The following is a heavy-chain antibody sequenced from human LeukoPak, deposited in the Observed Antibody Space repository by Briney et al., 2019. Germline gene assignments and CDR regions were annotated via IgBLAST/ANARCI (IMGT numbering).Heavy chain of an antibody. J-gene: IGHJ5*02. CDR1: GGSISSGGYS. CDR2: IYHSGST. V-gene: IGHV4-30-2*01. D-gene: IGHD2-15*01. Sequence: SQTLSLTCAVSGGSISSGGYSWNWIRQPPGKGLEWIGYIYHSGSTYYNPSLKSRVTISVDRSKNQFSLKLSSVTAADTAVYYCARAGGGYCSGGSCYEGLSNWFDPWGQGTLVTVSS. CDR3: ARAGGGYCSGGSCYEGLSNWFDP.